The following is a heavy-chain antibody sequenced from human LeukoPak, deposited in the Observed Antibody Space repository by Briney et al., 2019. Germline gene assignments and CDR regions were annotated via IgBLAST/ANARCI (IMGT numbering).Heavy chain of an antibody. CDR1: GGSISSGSYY. V-gene: IGHV4-61*02. Sequence: SQTLSLTCTVSGGSISSGSYYWSWIRQPAGKGLEWIGRIYTSGSTNYNPSLKSRVTISVDTSKNQFSLKLSSVTAADTAVYYCAREGTYYYGSGSYRGNWFDPWGQGTLVTVSS. CDR2: IYTSGST. J-gene: IGHJ5*02. CDR3: AREGTYYYGSGSYRGNWFDP. D-gene: IGHD3-10*01.